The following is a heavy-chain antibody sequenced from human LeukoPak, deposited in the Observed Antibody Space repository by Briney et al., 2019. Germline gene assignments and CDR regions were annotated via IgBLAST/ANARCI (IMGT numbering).Heavy chain of an antibody. J-gene: IGHJ6*03. D-gene: IGHD6-19*01. V-gene: IGHV3-53*01. CDR2: IYSGGST. CDR3: TRDRALSTGRAVAGTLLSDYFYMHV. Sequence: PWGYLRLSCAASGFTVSSNYMSWVRQAPGKGLEWVSVIYSGGSTYYADSVKGRFTISRDNYKNTLYLQMNSLRAEDTAVYYCTRDRALSTGRAVAGTLLSDYFYMHVWGKGTTVTVSS. CDR1: GFTVSSNY.